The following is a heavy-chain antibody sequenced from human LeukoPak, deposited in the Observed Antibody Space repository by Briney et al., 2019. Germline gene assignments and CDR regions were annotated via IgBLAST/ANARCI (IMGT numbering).Heavy chain of an antibody. CDR2: IYYSGST. CDR1: GGSISSGDYY. J-gene: IGHJ4*02. Sequence: PSQTLSLTCTVSGGSISSGDYYWSWIRQPPGKGLEWIGYIYYSGSTYYNPSLKSRVTISVDTSKNQFSLKLSSVTAADMAVYYCARARPGISHLDYWGQGTLVTVSS. CDR3: ARARPGISHLDY. D-gene: IGHD1-1*01. V-gene: IGHV4-30-4*01.